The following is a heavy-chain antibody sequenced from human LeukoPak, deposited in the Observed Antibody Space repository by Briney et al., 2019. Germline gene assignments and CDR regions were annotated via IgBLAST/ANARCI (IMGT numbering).Heavy chain of an antibody. Sequence: ETLSLTCTVSGGSISSYYWSWVRQAPGKGLEWVANIKQDGSEKYYVDSVKGRFTIPRDNAKNSLYLQMNSLRAEDTAVYYCARGIVGATYFDYWGQGTLVTSPQ. CDR2: IKQDGSEK. D-gene: IGHD1-26*01. V-gene: IGHV3-7*01. J-gene: IGHJ4*02. CDR1: GGSISSYY. CDR3: ARGIVGATYFDY.